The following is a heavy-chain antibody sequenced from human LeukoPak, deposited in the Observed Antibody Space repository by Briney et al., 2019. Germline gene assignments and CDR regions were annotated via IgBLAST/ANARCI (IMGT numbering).Heavy chain of an antibody. CDR3: ARLTNRGVLRFLERSNYFDY. Sequence: SETLSLTCAVYGGSFSGYYWSWIRQPPGKGLEWIGYIYYSGSTNYNPSLKSRVTISVDTSKNQFSLKLSSVTAADTAVYYCARLTNRGVLRFLERSNYFDYWGQGTLVTVSS. J-gene: IGHJ4*02. CDR2: IYYSGST. CDR1: GGSFSGYY. V-gene: IGHV4-59*12. D-gene: IGHD3-3*01.